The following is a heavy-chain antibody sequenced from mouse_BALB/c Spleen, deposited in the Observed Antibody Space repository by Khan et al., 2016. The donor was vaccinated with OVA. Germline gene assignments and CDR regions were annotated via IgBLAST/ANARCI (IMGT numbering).Heavy chain of an antibody. CDR2: IWGDGST. J-gene: IGHJ4*01. Sequence: QVQLKQSGPGLVAPSQSLSITCTVSGFSLNSYGVNWVRQPPGKGLEWLGVIWGDGSTNYHSTLKSRLIISKDNSKSQVFLKLNSLQTDDTATYCCDKCTPDYYSMDYWGQGTSVTVSS. CDR3: DKCTPDYYSMDY. CDR1: GFSLNSYG. V-gene: IGHV2-3*01.